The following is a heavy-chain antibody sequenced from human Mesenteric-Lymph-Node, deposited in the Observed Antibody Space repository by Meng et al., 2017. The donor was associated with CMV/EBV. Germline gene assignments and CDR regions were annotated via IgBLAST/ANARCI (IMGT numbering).Heavy chain of an antibody. D-gene: IGHD6-6*01. CDR1: TGSISGSDYY. Sequence: GSLRLSCTVSTGSISGSDYYWVWIRQPPGKGLEWIGSIYYGGSTCYNPSLKSRVTISVDTSKRYFSLKLTSVTAADTAVYYCARRGHTSRPFWGQGTLVTVSS. CDR2: IYYGGST. J-gene: IGHJ4*02. CDR3: ARRGHTSRPF. V-gene: IGHV4-39*02.